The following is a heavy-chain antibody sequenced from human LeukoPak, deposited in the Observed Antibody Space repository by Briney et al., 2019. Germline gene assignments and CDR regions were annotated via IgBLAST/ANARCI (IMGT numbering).Heavy chain of an antibody. CDR1: GYTFTGYY. J-gene: IGHJ5*02. CDR3: ARDKRGGIAAAHWFDP. Sequence: ASVKVSCKASGYTFTGYYMHWVRQAPGQGLEWMGWINPNSGGTNYAQKFQGRVTMTRDTSISTAYMELSRLRSDDTAVYYCARDKRGGIAAAHWFDPWGQGTLATVSS. D-gene: IGHD6-13*01. CDR2: INPNSGGT. V-gene: IGHV1-2*02.